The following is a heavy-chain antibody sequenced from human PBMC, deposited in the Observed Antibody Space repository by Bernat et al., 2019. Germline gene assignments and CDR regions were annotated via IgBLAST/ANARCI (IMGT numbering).Heavy chain of an antibody. D-gene: IGHD6-13*01. CDR2: IWYDGSNK. CDR1: GFTFSSYG. Sequence: QVQLVESGGGVVQPGRSLRLSCAASGFTFSSYGMHWVRQAPGKGLEWVAVIWYDGSNKYYADSVKGRFTISRDNSKNTLYLQMNSLRAEDTAVYYCARSRIAAAIYRCDYWGQGTLVTVSS. V-gene: IGHV3-33*01. J-gene: IGHJ4*02. CDR3: ARSRIAAAIYRCDY.